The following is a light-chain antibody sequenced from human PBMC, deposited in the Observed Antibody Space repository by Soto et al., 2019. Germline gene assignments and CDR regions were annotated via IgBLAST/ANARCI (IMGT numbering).Light chain of an antibody. Sequence: QSALTQPASVSGSPGQSITISCTGTSSDIGSYNLVSWYQQHPGKAPKLIMYDDTKRPSGVSHRFSGAKSGNTASLTISGLQAEDEADYYCCSYADSNTFSFYVFVHGTKLTVL. CDR3: CSYADSNTFSFYV. CDR2: DDT. J-gene: IGLJ1*01. CDR1: SSDIGSYNL. V-gene: IGLV2-23*01.